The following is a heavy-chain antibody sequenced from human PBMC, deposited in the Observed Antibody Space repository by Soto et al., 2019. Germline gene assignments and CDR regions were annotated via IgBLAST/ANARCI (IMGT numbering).Heavy chain of an antibody. J-gene: IGHJ4*02. Sequence: PSETLSLTCAVYGGSFSGYYWSWIRQPPGKGLEWIGEINHSGSTNYNPSLKSRVTISVDTSKNQFSLKLSSVTAADTAVYYCARSFGALFDYWGQGTLVTVSS. CDR1: GGSFSGYY. CDR3: ARSFGALFDY. CDR2: INHSGST. V-gene: IGHV4-34*01. D-gene: IGHD3-10*01.